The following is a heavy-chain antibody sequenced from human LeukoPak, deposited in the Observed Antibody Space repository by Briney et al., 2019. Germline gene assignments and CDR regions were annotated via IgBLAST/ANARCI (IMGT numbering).Heavy chain of an antibody. J-gene: IGHJ3*02. CDR2: IYYSGST. CDR1: GGSISNYY. Sequence: SETLSLTCTVSGGSISNYYWSWIRQPPGKGLEWIGSIYYSGSTYYNPSLKSRVTISVDTSKNQFSLKLSSVTAADTAVYYCARDTVEMATIMKNAFDIWGQGTMVTVSS. V-gene: IGHV4-59*12. D-gene: IGHD5-24*01. CDR3: ARDTVEMATIMKNAFDI.